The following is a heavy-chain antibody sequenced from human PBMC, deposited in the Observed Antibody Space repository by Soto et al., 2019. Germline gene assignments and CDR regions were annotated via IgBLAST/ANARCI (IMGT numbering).Heavy chain of an antibody. D-gene: IGHD3-9*01. CDR1: GGSFSGYY. Sequence: LSLTCAVYGGSFSGYYWSWIRQPPGRGLEWIGEINHSGSTNYNPSLKSRVTISVDTSKNQFSLKLSSVTAADTAVYYCASARYFVTYYFDYWGQGTLVTVSS. CDR3: ASARYFVTYYFDY. J-gene: IGHJ4*02. CDR2: INHSGST. V-gene: IGHV4-34*01.